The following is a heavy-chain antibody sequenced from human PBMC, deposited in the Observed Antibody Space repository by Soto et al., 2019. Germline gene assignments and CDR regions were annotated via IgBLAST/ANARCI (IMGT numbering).Heavy chain of an antibody. CDR3: ARKASVAGLSRGGFDY. V-gene: IGHV4-59*04. CDR2: IYYSGST. D-gene: IGHD6-19*01. Sequence: SETLSLTCTVSGGSISSYYWSWIRQPPGKGLEWIGYIYYSGSTYYNPSLKSRVTMSVDTSKNQFSLKLSSVTAVDTAVYYCARKASVAGLSRGGFDYWGQGTLVTVSS. CDR1: GGSISSYY. J-gene: IGHJ4*02.